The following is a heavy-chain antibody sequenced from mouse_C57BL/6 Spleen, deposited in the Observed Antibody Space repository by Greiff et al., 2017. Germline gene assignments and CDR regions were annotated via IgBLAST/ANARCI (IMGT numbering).Heavy chain of an antibody. J-gene: IGHJ2*01. Sequence: VQLQQSGPELVKPGASVNISCKASGYSFTDYNMNWVKQSNGKSLEWIGVINPNYGTTSYNQKFKDKATLTADKSSSTAYMQLSSLTYEDSAVYYCARSNYYGSSSVSFDYWGQGTTLTVSS. CDR3: ARSNYYGSSSVSFDY. CDR2: INPNYGTT. D-gene: IGHD1-1*01. V-gene: IGHV1-39*01. CDR1: GYSFTDYN.